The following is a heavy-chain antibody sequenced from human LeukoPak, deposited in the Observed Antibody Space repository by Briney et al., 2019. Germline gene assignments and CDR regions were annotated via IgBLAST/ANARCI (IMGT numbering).Heavy chain of an antibody. Sequence: GASVKVSCKASGYTFTSYAMHWVRQAPGQRLEWMGWINAGNGNTKYSQKFQGRVTITRDTSASTAYMELSSLRSEDTAVYYCASAHYYDSSGYYSLGDYWGQGTLVTVSS. CDR3: ASAHYYDSSGYYSLGDY. D-gene: IGHD3-22*01. V-gene: IGHV1-3*01. CDR2: INAGNGNT. J-gene: IGHJ4*02. CDR1: GYTFTSYA.